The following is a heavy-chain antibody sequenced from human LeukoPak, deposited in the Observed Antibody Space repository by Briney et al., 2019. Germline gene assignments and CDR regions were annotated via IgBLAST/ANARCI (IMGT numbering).Heavy chain of an antibody. V-gene: IGHV3-64*01. CDR1: GFTFSSYA. CDR3: ARGYEDIVVVVAASGGYDY. CDR2: ISSNGGST. D-gene: IGHD2-15*01. Sequence: GGSLRLSCAASGFTFSSYAMHWVRQAPGKRLEYVSAISSNGGSTYYANSVKGRFTISRDNSKNTLYLQMGSLRAEDMAVYYCARGYEDIVVVVAASGGYDYWGQGTLVTVSS. J-gene: IGHJ4*02.